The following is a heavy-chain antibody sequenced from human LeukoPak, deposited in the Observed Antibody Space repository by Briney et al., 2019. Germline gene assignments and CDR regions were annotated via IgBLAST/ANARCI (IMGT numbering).Heavy chain of an antibody. Sequence: GESLKISCKGSGYSFTSYWIGGVRQMPGKGLEWMVIIYPGDSDTRYSPSFQGKVTISADKSISTAYLQWRSLKASDTAMYYCARGYYDSSGFGAFDIWGQGTMVTASS. D-gene: IGHD3-22*01. V-gene: IGHV5-51*01. CDR2: IYPGDSDT. CDR3: ARGYYDSSGFGAFDI. J-gene: IGHJ3*02. CDR1: GYSFTSYW.